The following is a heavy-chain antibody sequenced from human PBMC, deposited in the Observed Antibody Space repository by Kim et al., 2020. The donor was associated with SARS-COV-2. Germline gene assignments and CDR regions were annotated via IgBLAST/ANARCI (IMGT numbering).Heavy chain of an antibody. CDR2: INPNTGAT. CDR1: GYVFTGYY. V-gene: IGHV1-2*02. Sequence: ASVKVSCKTSGYVFTGYYMYWVRQAPGQGLEWVGWINPNTGATKSAQKFHGRVTMTRDTSISTAYMELSSLRSDDTTVYYCATSKGELMWAHYFDNWGQGTLVTVSS. D-gene: IGHD3-16*01. CDR3: ATSKGELMWAHYFDN. J-gene: IGHJ4*02.